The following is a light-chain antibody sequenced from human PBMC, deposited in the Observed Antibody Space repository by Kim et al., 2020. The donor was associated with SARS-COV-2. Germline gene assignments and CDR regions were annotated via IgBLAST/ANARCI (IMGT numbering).Light chain of an antibody. V-gene: IGKV1-39*01. CDR2: AAS. CDR3: EQSYSDPRT. Sequence: ASVGDRVTITCRTSHSISSYLNWYQHKPGKAPKLLIFAASSLQSGVPSRFSGSGSGTDFTLTISSLQPEDFATYYCEQSYSDPRTFGQGTKVDIK. CDR1: HSISSY. J-gene: IGKJ1*01.